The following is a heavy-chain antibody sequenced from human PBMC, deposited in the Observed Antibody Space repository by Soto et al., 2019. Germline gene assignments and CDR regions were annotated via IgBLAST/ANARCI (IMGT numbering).Heavy chain of an antibody. CDR3: AKDLDFDWLFPD. V-gene: IGHV3-23*01. CDR1: GFTFSSYA. J-gene: IGHJ3*01. Sequence: HPGGSLRLSCAASGFTFSSYAMCWVRQAPGKGLEWVSAISGSGGSTYYADSVKGRFTISRDNSKNTLYLQMNSLRAEDTAVYYCAKDLDFDWLFPDWGQGTMVTVSS. D-gene: IGHD3-9*01. CDR2: ISGSGGST.